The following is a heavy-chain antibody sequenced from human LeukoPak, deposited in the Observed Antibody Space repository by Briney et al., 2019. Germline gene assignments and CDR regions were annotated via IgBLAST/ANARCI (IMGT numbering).Heavy chain of an antibody. CDR3: ARDRTGYCSGGSCRRNAFDI. Sequence: GGSLRLSCAASGFTFSSYAMHWVRQAPGKGLEWVAVISYDGSNKYYADSVKGRFTISRDNSKNTLYLQMNSLRAEDTAVYYCARDRTGYCSGGSCRRNAFDIWGQGTMVTVSS. CDR1: GFTFSSYA. D-gene: IGHD2-15*01. J-gene: IGHJ3*02. V-gene: IGHV3-30-3*01. CDR2: ISYDGSNK.